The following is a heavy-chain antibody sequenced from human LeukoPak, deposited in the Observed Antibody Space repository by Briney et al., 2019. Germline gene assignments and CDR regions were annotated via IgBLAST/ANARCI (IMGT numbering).Heavy chain of an antibody. CDR3: ARHKYSGYGSLYYYYGMDV. D-gene: IGHD5-12*01. J-gene: IGHJ6*02. Sequence: ETLSLTCTVSGGSISSYYWSWIRQPPGKGLEWIGYIYYSGSTNYNPSLKSRVTISVDTSKNQFSLKLSSVTAADTAVYYCARHKYSGYGSLYYYYGMDVWGQGTTVTVSS. CDR2: IYYSGST. V-gene: IGHV4-59*08. CDR1: GGSISSYY.